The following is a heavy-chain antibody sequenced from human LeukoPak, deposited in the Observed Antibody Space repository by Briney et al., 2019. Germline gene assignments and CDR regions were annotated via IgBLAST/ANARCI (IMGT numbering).Heavy chain of an antibody. CDR3: AREAKYFYDNSGYYNNSFDP. V-gene: IGHV3-30*01. D-gene: IGHD3-22*01. CDR1: GFTFSSYD. Sequence: GRSLRLSCAASGFTFSSYDMHWVRQAPGKGLEWVAIISDDGSNKYYADSVKGRFTISRDNSKRTLYLQMNNLRAEDTAVYFCAREAKYFYDNSGYYNNSFDPWGQGILVIVSS. J-gene: IGHJ5*02. CDR2: ISDDGSNK.